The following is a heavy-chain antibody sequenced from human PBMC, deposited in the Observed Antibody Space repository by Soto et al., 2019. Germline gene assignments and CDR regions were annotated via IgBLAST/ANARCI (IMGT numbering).Heavy chain of an antibody. J-gene: IGHJ4*02. CDR2: ISNDGSNK. V-gene: IGHV3-30-3*01. D-gene: IGHD6-19*01. CDR1: GFIFSSYA. CDR3: ARGRGLIVVAGTDY. Sequence: QVQLVESGGGVVQPGRSLRLSCATSGFIFSSYAMHWVRQAPGKGLEWVSIISNDGSNKHYADSVKGRFTISRDNSKNTLDLQLNRLRAEDTAVYYCARGRGLIVVAGTDYWGQGALVTVSS.